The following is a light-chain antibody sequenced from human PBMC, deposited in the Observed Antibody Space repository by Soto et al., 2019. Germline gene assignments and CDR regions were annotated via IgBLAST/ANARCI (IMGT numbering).Light chain of an antibody. CDR3: QQFNSYPIT. V-gene: IGKV1-13*02. CDR1: QDIRGA. J-gene: IGKJ5*01. CDR2: DVS. Sequence: AIQVTQSPSSLSASVGDRVTITCRASQDIRGALARYQQKPGKAPKLLIYDVSTLENEVPSRFSGSSSGTQFTLTISSLQPEDFGTYYCQQFNSYPITFGHGTRLEIK.